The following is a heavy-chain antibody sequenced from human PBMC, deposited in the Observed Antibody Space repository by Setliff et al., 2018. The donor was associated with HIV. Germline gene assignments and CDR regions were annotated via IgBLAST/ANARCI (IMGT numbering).Heavy chain of an antibody. CDR1: SYSISSGYY. Sequence: PSETLSLTCAVSSYSISSGYYWGWIRQPPGKGLEWIGSIYHSGSTHYNPSLKSRVTISVDTSKNQFSLKLSSVTAADTAVYYCARPGVGTVSFDYWGQGTLVTVSS. CDR2: IYHSGST. V-gene: IGHV4-38-2*01. D-gene: IGHD1-7*01. CDR3: ARPGVGTVSFDY. J-gene: IGHJ4*02.